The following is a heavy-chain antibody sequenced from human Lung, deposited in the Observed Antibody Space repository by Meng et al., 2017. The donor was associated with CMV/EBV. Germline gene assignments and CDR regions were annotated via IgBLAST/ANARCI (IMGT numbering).Heavy chain of an antibody. D-gene: IGHD3-22*01. J-gene: IGHJ1*01. CDR3: ARSSDSSGYLSFQH. V-gene: IGHV3-30-3*01. CDR1: GFTFSDYA. CDR2: TSYNENIK. Sequence: GGSLRLSCAASGFTFSDYAMHWVRQAPGKGLEWVAITSYNENIKNYADSVKGRFTISRDNSKNILYLQMNTLRPEDTAVYYCARSSDSSGYLSFQHWGQGTPVTVSS.